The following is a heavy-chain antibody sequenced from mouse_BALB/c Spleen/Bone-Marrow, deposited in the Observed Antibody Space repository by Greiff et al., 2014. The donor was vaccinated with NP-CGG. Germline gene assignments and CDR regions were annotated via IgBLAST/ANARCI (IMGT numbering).Heavy chain of an antibody. CDR2: INPSSGYT. Sequence: QVQLQQSGAELARPGASVKMSCKASGYSFTNYTMHWVKQRPGQGLEWIGYINPSSGYTNYNQKFKDKATLTADKSSSTAYMQLSSLTSEDSAVYYCARECDDEGCFDYWGQGTTLTVSS. CDR1: GYSFTNYT. CDR3: ARECDDEGCFDY. V-gene: IGHV1-4*01. J-gene: IGHJ2*01.